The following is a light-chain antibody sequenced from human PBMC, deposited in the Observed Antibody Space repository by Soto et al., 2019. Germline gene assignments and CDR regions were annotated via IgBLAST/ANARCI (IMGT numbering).Light chain of an antibody. CDR1: QTVRNNY. CDR3: QQYYSYPRT. CDR2: DAS. V-gene: IGKV3-20*01. J-gene: IGKJ1*01. Sequence: EIVFTQSSGSLSLSPGERGTLSCRASQTVRNNYLAWYQQKPGQAPRLLIYDASSRATGIPDRFSGGGSGTDFTLTISCLQSEDFATYYCQQYYSYPRTFGQGTKVDIK.